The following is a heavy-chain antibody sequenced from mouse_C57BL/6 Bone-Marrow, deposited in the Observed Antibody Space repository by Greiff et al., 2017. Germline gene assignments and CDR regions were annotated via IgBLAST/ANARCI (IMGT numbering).Heavy chain of an antibody. CDR3: ARWYYGYYYAMDY. V-gene: IGHV1-52*01. CDR2: IDPSDSET. CDR1: GYTFTSYW. D-gene: IGHD1-1*01. J-gene: IGHJ4*01. Sequence: QVQLQQPGAELVRPGSSVKLSCKASGYTFTSYWMHWVKQRPIQGLEWIGNIDPSDSETHYNQKFKDKATLTVDKSSSTAYMQLSSLTSEDSAVYYCARWYYGYYYAMDYWGQGTSVTVSS.